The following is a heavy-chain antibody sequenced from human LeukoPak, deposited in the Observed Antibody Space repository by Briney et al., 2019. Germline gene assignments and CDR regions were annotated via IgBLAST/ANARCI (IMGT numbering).Heavy chain of an antibody. D-gene: IGHD5-12*01. CDR1: GFSFADYV. CDR2: IRGKTYGGKT. CDR3: TRDLSGYAKPSDN. V-gene: IGHV3-49*04. J-gene: IGHJ4*02. Sequence: AGGSLRLSCTAPGFSFADYVMSGVRQAPGKGVEWVGFIRGKTYGGKTEYAESVKGRFIISRDDSKSIAHLQMNSPKTEDTAMYYCTRDLSGYAKPSDNWGQGTLVIVPS.